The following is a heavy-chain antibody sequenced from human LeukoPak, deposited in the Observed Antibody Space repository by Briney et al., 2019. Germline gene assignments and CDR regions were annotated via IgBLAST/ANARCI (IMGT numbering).Heavy chain of an antibody. V-gene: IGHV3-48*04. CDR1: GFTFSSYS. J-gene: IGHJ4*02. Sequence: PGESLRLSCAASGFTFSSYSMNWVRQAPGKGLEWVSYISSSSSTLYYTDSVKGRFTISRDNAKNSLYLQMNSLRAEDTAVYYCASRRIGYCSSTSCYEFDYWGQGTLVTVSS. CDR3: ASRRIGYCSSTSCYEFDY. CDR2: ISSSSSTL. D-gene: IGHD2-2*01.